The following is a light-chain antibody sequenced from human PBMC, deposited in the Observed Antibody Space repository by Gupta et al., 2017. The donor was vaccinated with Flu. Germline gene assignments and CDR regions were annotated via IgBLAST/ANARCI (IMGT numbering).Light chain of an antibody. CDR3: QQYSKSSPHMYT. V-gene: IGKV1-5*03. CDR2: WAS. CDR1: QSINSW. Sequence: DIQMTQSPSTLPASVGDRVTITCRARQSINSWLAWYQQKPGKAPKLLIYWASRLEGGVPSRFSGSGSGTELNFTISGLQHDDFATYYCQQYSKSSPHMYTFGQGTKLEIK. J-gene: IGKJ2*01.